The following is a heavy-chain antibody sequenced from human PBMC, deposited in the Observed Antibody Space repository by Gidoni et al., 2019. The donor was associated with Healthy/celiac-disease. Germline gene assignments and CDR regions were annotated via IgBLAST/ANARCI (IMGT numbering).Heavy chain of an antibody. CDR3: AGTEDIVVVPAARRFDY. D-gene: IGHD2-2*01. J-gene: IGHJ4*02. Sequence: QVQLQQWGAGLLKPSETLSLTCAVYGGSFSGYYWSWIRQPPGKGLEWIGEINHSGRTNYNPSLKSRVTISVDTSKNQFSLKLSSVTAADTAVYYCAGTEDIVVVPAARRFDYWGQGTLVTVSS. CDR2: INHSGRT. CDR1: GGSFSGYY. V-gene: IGHV4-34*01.